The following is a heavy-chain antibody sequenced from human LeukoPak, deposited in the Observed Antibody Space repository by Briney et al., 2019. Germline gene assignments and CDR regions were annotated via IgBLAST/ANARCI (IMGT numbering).Heavy chain of an antibody. Sequence: SETLSLTCAVYGGSFSGYYWSWIRQPPGKGLEWIGEINHSGSTNYNPSLKSRVTISVDTSKNQFSLKLSSVTAADTAVYHCARAKRREYSSSFVDYWGQGTLVTVSS. CDR1: GGSFSGYY. CDR2: INHSGST. CDR3: ARAKRREYSSSFVDY. D-gene: IGHD6-6*01. J-gene: IGHJ4*02. V-gene: IGHV4-34*01.